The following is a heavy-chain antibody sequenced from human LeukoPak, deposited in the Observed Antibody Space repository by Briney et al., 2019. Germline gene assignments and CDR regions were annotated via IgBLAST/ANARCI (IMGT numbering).Heavy chain of an antibody. CDR1: GFTVSSNY. Sequence: QSGGSLRLSCAASGFTVSSNYMSWVRQAPGKGLEWVSVIYSGGSTYYADSVKGRFTISRDNSKNTVDLQMNSLRAEDTAVYYCARGHDYDSSVAYWGQGTLVTVS. V-gene: IGHV3-66*01. J-gene: IGHJ4*02. CDR3: ARGHDYDSSVAY. D-gene: IGHD3-22*01. CDR2: IYSGGST.